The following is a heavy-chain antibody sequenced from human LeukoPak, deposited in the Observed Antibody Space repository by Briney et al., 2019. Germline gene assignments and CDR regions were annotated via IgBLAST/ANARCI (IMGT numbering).Heavy chain of an antibody. V-gene: IGHV3-30*02. J-gene: IGHJ4*02. Sequence: PGGSLRLSCAASGFTFSSYGMHWVRQAPGKGLEWVAFIRYDGSNKYYADSVKGRFTISRDNSKNTLYLQMNSLRAEDTAVYYCAKGYSGYDYGPEVYFDYWGQGTLVTVSS. D-gene: IGHD5-12*01. CDR2: IRYDGSNK. CDR3: AKGYSGYDYGPEVYFDY. CDR1: GFTFSSYG.